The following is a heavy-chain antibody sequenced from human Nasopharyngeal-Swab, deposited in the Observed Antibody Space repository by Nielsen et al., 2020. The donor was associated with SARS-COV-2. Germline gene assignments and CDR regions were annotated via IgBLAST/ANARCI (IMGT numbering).Heavy chain of an antibody. CDR1: GFTFSSYA. CDR3: ALDIVVVVAAILPRFDY. CDR2: ISGSGGST. J-gene: IGHJ4*02. D-gene: IGHD2-15*01. Sequence: GESLKISCAASGFTFSSYAMSWVRQAPGKGLEWVSAISGSGGSTYYADSVKGRFTISRDNSKNTLYLQMNSLRAEDTDLYYCALDIVVVVAAILPRFDYWGQGTLVTVSS. V-gene: IGHV3-23*01.